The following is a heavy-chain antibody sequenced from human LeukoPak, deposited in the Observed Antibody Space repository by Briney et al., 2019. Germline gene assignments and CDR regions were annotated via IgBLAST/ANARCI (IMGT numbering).Heavy chain of an antibody. J-gene: IGHJ5*02. CDR1: GYTFTGYY. V-gene: IGHV1-2*02. CDR3: ARDTIVVVPAAGRTINWFDP. CDR2: INPNSGGT. Sequence: ASVKVSCKASGYTFTGYYMHWVRQAPGQGLGWMGWINPNSGGTNYAQKFQGRVTMTRDTSISTAYMELSRLRSDDTAVYYCARDTIVVVPAAGRTINWFDPWGQGTLVTVSS. D-gene: IGHD2-2*01.